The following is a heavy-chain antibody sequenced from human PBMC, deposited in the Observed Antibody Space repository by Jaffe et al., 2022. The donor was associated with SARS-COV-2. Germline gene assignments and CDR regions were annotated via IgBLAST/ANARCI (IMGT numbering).Heavy chain of an antibody. V-gene: IGHV7-4-1*02. J-gene: IGHJ5*02. CDR1: GYTFSNYA. CDR3: ARYVGSSGYYPFNWFDP. Sequence: QVQLVQSGSELKKPGASVKVSCKASGYTFSNYAMNWVRQAPGQGLEWMGWIDTNTGNPTYAQGFTGRFVFSLDTSVSTAYLQISSLKTEDTAVYYCARYVGSSGYYPFNWFDPWGQGTLVTVSS. D-gene: IGHD3-22*01. CDR2: IDTNTGNP.